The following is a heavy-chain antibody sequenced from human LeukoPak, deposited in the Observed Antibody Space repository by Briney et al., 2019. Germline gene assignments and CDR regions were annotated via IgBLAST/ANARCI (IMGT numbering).Heavy chain of an antibody. V-gene: IGHV4-39*07. Sequence: SETLSLTCTVSGGSISGFYWSWIRQPPGKGLEWIGSIYYSGSTYYNPSLKSRVTISVDTSKNQFSLKLSSVTAADTAVYYCARAHPDIVVVVARPVWFDPWGQGTLVTVSS. CDR3: ARAHPDIVVVVARPVWFDP. CDR2: IYYSGST. J-gene: IGHJ5*02. CDR1: GGSISGFY. D-gene: IGHD2-15*01.